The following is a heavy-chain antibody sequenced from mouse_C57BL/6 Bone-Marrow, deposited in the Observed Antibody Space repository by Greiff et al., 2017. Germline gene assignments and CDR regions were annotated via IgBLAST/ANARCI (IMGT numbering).Heavy chain of an antibody. CDR3: ARHHPKYYGSTRYFDV. D-gene: IGHD1-1*01. Sequence: EVKLVESGGDLVKPGGSLKLSCAASGFTFSSYGMSWVRQTPDKRLEWVGTISSGGSYTYYPDRVKGRFTISRDKAKNTRYLQLSSLKSEDTARYYCARHHPKYYGSTRYFDVWGTGTTVTVSA. V-gene: IGHV5-6*01. CDR2: ISSGGSYT. CDR1: GFTFSSYG. J-gene: IGHJ1*03.